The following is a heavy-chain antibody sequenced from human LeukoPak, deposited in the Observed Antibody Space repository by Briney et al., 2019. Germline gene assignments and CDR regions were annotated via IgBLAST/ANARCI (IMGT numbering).Heavy chain of an antibody. D-gene: IGHD6-13*01. CDR3: AKGYIAAAEGNWFDP. J-gene: IGHJ5*02. V-gene: IGHV3-23*01. CDR2: ISGSGGST. CDR1: GFTFSSYA. Sequence: GGSLRLSCAASGFTFSSYAMSWVRQAAGKGLEWVSAISGSGGSTYYADSVKGRFTISRDNSKNTLYLQMNSLRAEDTAVYYCAKGYIAAAEGNWFDPWGQGTLVTVSS.